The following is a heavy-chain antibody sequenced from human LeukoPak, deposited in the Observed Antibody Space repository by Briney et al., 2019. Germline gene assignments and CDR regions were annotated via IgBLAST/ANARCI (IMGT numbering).Heavy chain of an antibody. J-gene: IGHJ4*02. CDR3: VRAKGDY. CDR2: INHSGST. Sequence: PSGTLSLTCAVSGGSISSSNWWSWVRQPPGKGLEGIGEINHSGSTNYNPSFKRRVTISVDTSKNQFSLKLSSVTAADTAVYYCVRAKGDYWGPGTLVTVSS. CDR1: GGSISSSNW. V-gene: IGHV4-4*02.